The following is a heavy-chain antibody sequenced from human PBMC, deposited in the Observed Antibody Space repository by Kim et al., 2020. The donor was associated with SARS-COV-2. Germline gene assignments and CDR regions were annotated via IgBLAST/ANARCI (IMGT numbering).Heavy chain of an antibody. CDR2: IYYSGST. D-gene: IGHD2-15*01. Sequence: SETLSLTCTVSGGSISSYYWSWIRQPPGKGLEWIGYIYYSGSTNYNPSLKSRVTISVDTSKNQFSLKLSSVTAADTAVYYCAREGIGYCSGGSCYSGAFDIWGQGTMVTVSS. V-gene: IGHV4-59*01. J-gene: IGHJ3*02. CDR1: GGSISSYY. CDR3: AREGIGYCSGGSCYSGAFDI.